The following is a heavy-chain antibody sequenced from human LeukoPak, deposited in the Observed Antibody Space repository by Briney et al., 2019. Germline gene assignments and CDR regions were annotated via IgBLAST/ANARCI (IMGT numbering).Heavy chain of an antibody. D-gene: IGHD2-2*01. V-gene: IGHV4-39*07. CDR2: IYYSGST. J-gene: IGHJ6*03. Sequence: PSETLSLTCTVSGGSISSSSYYWGWIRQPPGKGLEWIGSIYYSGSTYYNPSLKSRVTISVDTSKNQFSLKLSSVTAADTAVYYCAGEKYCSSTSCLYYYYYMDVWGKGTTVTVSS. CDR3: AGEKYCSSTSCLYYYYYMDV. CDR1: GGSISSSSYY.